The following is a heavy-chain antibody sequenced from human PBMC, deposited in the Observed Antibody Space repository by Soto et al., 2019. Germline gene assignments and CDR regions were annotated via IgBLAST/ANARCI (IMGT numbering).Heavy chain of an antibody. Sequence: QVQLVQSGAEVKKPGASVKVSCKASGYTFTSYAMHWVRQAPGQRLEWMGWINPGNGNTKSSQKLQGRVTIYRDTSAGTAYMELSSLRAEDTAVYYCSRGPGGPDGPGDYWGQGTLVTVSS. V-gene: IGHV1-3*01. CDR3: SRGPGGPDGPGDY. D-gene: IGHD2-15*01. CDR1: GYTFTSYA. J-gene: IGHJ4*02. CDR2: INPGNGNT.